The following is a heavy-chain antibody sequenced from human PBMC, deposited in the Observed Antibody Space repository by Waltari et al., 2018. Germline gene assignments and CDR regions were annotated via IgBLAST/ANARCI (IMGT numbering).Heavy chain of an antibody. V-gene: IGHV4-34*01. CDR3: ARLEDCSGGNCYSANNHPVDV. Sequence: QVHLQPWGAGLLKASATLSLTSAVDGRCFMCSYWLLPRPPPGKGLEWIGENNHAGKTNFNPSLKSRVVISEDTSKSQFYLKLTFVTAADTGVYYCARLEDCSGGNCYSANNHPVDVWGQGTSVTVSS. CDR1: GRCFMCSY. J-gene: IGHJ6*02. CDR2: NNHAGKT. D-gene: IGHD2-15*01.